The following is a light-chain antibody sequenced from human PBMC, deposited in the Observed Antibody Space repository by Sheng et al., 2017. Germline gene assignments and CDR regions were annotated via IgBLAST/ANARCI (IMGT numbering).Light chain of an antibody. CDR1: QDIFNY. V-gene: IGKV1-33*01. Sequence: DIQMTQSPSSLFASVGDRVTITCQASQDIFNYLNWYQQKPGRAPKLLIYDASSLEAGVPSRFSGSGSRTHFTFTISSLQPEDFATYFCQQYDDLPFTFGGGTRVEIK. CDR3: QQYDDLPFT. CDR2: DAS. J-gene: IGKJ4*01.